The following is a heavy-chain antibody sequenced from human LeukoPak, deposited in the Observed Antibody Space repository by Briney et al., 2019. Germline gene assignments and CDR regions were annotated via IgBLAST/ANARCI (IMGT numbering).Heavy chain of an antibody. J-gene: IGHJ5*02. Sequence: ASVKVSCNASGYTFTGYYMHWVRQAPGQGLEWMGWINPNSGGTNYAQKFQGRVTMTRDTSISTAYMELSRLRSDDTAVYYCAKDFWSGSNWFDPWGQGTLVTVSS. CDR3: AKDFWSGSNWFDP. CDR1: GYTFTGYY. V-gene: IGHV1-2*02. D-gene: IGHD3-3*01. CDR2: INPNSGGT.